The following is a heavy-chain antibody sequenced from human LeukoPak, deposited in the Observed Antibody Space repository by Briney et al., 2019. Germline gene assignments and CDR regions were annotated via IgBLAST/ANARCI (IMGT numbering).Heavy chain of an antibody. V-gene: IGHV4-39*07. CDR3: AREWQYQFDY. CDR1: GDSFSSVTDY. Sequence: SETLSLTCTVSGDSFSSVTDYWAWIRQPPGEGLEWIGSVYHSGITYYTPSLKSRVSISVDTSKNQFSLKVTSVTAADTAVYYCAREWQYQFDYWGQGSLVTVSS. J-gene: IGHJ4*02. D-gene: IGHD4-11*01. CDR2: VYHSGIT.